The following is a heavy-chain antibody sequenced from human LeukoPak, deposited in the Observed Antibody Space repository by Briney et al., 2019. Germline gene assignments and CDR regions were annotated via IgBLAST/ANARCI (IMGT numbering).Heavy chain of an antibody. CDR2: IYYSGST. D-gene: IGHD4-23*01. CDR1: GGSISSSSYY. J-gene: IGHJ4*02. CDR3: ARLSGGGGNLLDS. V-gene: IGHV4-39*07. Sequence: SETLSLTCTVSGGSISSSSYYWGWIRQPPGKGLEWIGSIYYSGSTYYNPSLKSRVTISVDTSKNQFSLRLQSVTAADTAVYYCARLSGGGGNLLDSWGQGALLTVSS.